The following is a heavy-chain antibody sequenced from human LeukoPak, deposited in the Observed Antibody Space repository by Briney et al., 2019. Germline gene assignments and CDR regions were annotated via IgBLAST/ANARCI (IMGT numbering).Heavy chain of an antibody. Sequence: ASVKVSCMDSGYTFTSYGISWLRQAPGQGLEWMGWISAYNGDTNHAQKFQGRVTMTTDTSTSTAYMELRSLRSDDTAVYYCARDGSGQWLDYWGQGTLVTVSS. D-gene: IGHD3-10*01. CDR2: ISAYNGDT. CDR1: GYTFTSYG. CDR3: ARDGSGQWLDY. V-gene: IGHV1-18*01. J-gene: IGHJ4*02.